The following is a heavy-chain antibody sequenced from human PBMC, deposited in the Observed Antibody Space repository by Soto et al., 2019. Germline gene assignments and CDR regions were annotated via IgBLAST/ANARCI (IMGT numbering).Heavy chain of an antibody. Sequence: SETLSLTCTVSGGSISGHYWNWIRQPPGKGLEYIGHIYYIGTTNYNPSLKSRATISVDTSKNQFSLKLTSVTAADTAVYFCARSGSKYGANAFDIWDQGTMVTVSS. V-gene: IGHV4-59*11. CDR2: IYYIGTT. D-gene: IGHD5-18*01. J-gene: IGHJ3*02. CDR1: GGSISGHY. CDR3: ARSGSKYGANAFDI.